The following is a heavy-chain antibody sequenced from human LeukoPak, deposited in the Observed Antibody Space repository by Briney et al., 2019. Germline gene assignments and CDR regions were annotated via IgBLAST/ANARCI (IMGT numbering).Heavy chain of an antibody. Sequence: GGSLRLSCAASGFTSSSYAMHWVRQAPGKGLEWVAVISYDGSNKYYADSVKGRFTISRDNSKNTLYLQMNSLRAEDTAVYYCARSARPSVASHDAFDIWGQGTMVTVSS. V-gene: IGHV3-30-3*01. J-gene: IGHJ3*02. CDR1: GFTSSSYA. CDR3: ARSARPSVASHDAFDI. D-gene: IGHD5-12*01. CDR2: ISYDGSNK.